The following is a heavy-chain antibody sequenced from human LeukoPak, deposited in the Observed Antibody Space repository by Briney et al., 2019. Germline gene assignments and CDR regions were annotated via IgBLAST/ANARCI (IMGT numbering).Heavy chain of an antibody. CDR2: ISSSSSTT. J-gene: IGHJ4*02. V-gene: IGHV3-48*01. CDR1: GFTFSSYS. D-gene: IGHD6-19*01. CDR3: ARNHVAVAGTDFDY. Sequence: PGGSLRLSCAASGFTFSSYSMNWVRQAPGQGLEWVSYISSSSSTTYYADSVKGRFTISRDNAKNSLYLQMNSLRAEDTAVYYCARNHVAVAGTDFDYWGQGTLVTVSS.